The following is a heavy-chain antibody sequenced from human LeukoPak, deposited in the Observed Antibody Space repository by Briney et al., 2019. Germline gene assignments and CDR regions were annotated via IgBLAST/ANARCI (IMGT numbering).Heavy chain of an antibody. J-gene: IGHJ5*02. CDR1: GYTFTGYY. D-gene: IGHD3-22*01. CDR2: INPNSGGT. V-gene: IGHV1-2*02. Sequence: ASVKVSCKASGYTFTGYYIHWVRQAPGQGLEWMGWINPNSGGTNYAQKFQGRVTMTRDTSISTAYMELSRLRSDDTAVYYCARADYYYDSSGYYYFNWFDPWGQGTLVTVSS. CDR3: ARADYYYDSSGYYYFNWFDP.